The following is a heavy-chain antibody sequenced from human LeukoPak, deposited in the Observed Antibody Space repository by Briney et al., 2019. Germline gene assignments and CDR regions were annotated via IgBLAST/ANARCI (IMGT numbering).Heavy chain of an antibody. V-gene: IGHV1-46*01. D-gene: IGHD6-19*01. CDR1: GYTFTSYY. Sequence: ASVTVSCKASGYTFTSYYMHWVRQAPGQGLVWMGIINPSGGSTSYAQKFQGRVTMTRDTSTSTVYMELSSLSSEDTAVYYCARGGRERYSSGWTDAFDIWGQGTMVTVSS. J-gene: IGHJ3*02. CDR3: ARGGRERYSSGWTDAFDI. CDR2: INPSGGST.